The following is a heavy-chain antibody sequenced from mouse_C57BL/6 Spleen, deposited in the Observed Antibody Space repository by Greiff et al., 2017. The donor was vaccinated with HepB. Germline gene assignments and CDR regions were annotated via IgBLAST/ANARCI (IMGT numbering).Heavy chain of an antibody. Sequence: VQLQQSGAELVRPGASVKLSCTASGFNIKDYYMHWVKQRPEQGLEWIGRIDPEDGDTEYAPKFQGKATMTADTSSNTAYLQLSSLTSEDTAVYYCTKEETILRRGNYYAMDYWGQGTSVTVSS. CDR2: IDPEDGDT. D-gene: IGHD1-1*01. J-gene: IGHJ4*01. CDR1: GFNIKDYY. CDR3: TKEETILRRGNYYAMDY. V-gene: IGHV14-1*01.